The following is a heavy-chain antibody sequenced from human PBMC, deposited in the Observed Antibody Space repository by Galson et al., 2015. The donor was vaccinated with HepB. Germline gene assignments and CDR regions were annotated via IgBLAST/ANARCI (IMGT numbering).Heavy chain of an antibody. CDR3: TRQEYYDSSGYYYEFDY. Sequence: SLRLSCAASGFTFSGSAMHWVRQASGKGLEWVGRIRSKANSYATAYAASVKGRFTISRDDSKNTAYLQMNSLKTEDTAVYYCTRQEYYDSSGYYYEFDYWGQGTLVTVSS. CDR2: IRSKANSYAT. D-gene: IGHD3-22*01. CDR1: GFTFSGSA. J-gene: IGHJ4*02. V-gene: IGHV3-73*01.